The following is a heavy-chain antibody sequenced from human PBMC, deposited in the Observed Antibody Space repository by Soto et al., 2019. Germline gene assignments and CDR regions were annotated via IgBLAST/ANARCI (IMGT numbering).Heavy chain of an antibody. Sequence: QVQLVQSGAEVKKPGASLKVSCKASGYTFSNFGVSWVRQAPGQGLEWIGWINPDNGDTNYGQKFQGRATMTADTGTGPGSLEARGLSSDDTFVYYCARGVRVSAYLDYYVELWGEGTAVTVSS. CDR3: ARGVRVSAYLDYYVEL. V-gene: IGHV1-18*01. J-gene: IGHJ6*03. CDR1: GYTFSNFG. D-gene: IGHD3-10*02. CDR2: INPDNGDT.